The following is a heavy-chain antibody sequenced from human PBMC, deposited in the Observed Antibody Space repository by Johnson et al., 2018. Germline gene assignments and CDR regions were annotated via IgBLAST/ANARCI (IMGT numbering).Heavy chain of an antibody. V-gene: IGHV3-30*03. CDR2: ISYDGSNK. D-gene: IGHD1-1*01. Sequence: QVQLVQSGGGVVQPGRSLRLSCAASGFTFSSYGMHWVRQAPGKGLEWVAVISYDGSNKYYADSVKGRFTISRDNSKNTLYLQMNSLRAEDTAVYYCARGASWNAYFDSWGQGTLVTVSS. CDR1: GFTFSSYG. J-gene: IGHJ4*02. CDR3: ARGASWNAYFDS.